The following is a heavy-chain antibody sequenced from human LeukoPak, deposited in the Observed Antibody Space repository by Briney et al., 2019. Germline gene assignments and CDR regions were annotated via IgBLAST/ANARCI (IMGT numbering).Heavy chain of an antibody. CDR1: GITLSNYG. CDR3: AKRGVVIRVILVGFHKEAYYFDS. D-gene: IGHD3-22*01. CDR2: ISDRGSRT. J-gene: IGHJ4*02. Sequence: GGSLRLSCAVSGITLSNYGMSWVRQAPGKGLEWVAGISDRGSRTNYADAVKGRFTISTDHPKNTLYLQMNSLRAEDTAVYFCAKRGVVIRVILVGFHKEAYYFDSWGQGALVTVSS. V-gene: IGHV3-23*01.